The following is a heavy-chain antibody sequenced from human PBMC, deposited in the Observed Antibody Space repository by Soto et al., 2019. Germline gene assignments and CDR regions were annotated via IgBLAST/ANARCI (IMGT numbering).Heavy chain of an antibody. D-gene: IGHD6-13*01. J-gene: IGHJ4*02. CDR2: ISGSGVST. CDR3: AKDHPTAGTCPDY. Sequence: PGGSLRLSCAASGFTFSSYSISWVRQAPWKGLEWVSAISGSGVSTHYADSVKGRFTISRDNSKNTLYLQMNSLRAEDTAVYYCAKDHPTAGTCPDYWGQGTLVTVSS. CDR1: GFTFSSYS. V-gene: IGHV3-23*01.